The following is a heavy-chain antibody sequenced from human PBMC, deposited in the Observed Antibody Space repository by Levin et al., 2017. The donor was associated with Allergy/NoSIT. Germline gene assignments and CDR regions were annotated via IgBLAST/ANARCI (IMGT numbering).Heavy chain of an antibody. J-gene: IGHJ6*02. CDR2: IIPIFDTA. Sequence: KISCKASGGTFSNYAISWVRQAPGQGLEWMGGIIPIFDTANYAQKFQGRVTITADESTSTAYMELSSLRSEDTAVYYCARENLELTLDVWGQGTTVTVSS. CDR3: ARENLELTLDV. CDR1: GGTFSNYA. V-gene: IGHV1-69*01. D-gene: IGHD1-7*01.